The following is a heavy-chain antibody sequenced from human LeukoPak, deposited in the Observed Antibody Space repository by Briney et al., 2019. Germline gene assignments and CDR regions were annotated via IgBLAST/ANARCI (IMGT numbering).Heavy chain of an antibody. J-gene: IGHJ4*02. V-gene: IGHV3-23*01. CDR2: ISGSGGGT. Sequence: GGSLRLSCAVSGITLSNYAMSWVRQAPGKGLEWVAGISGSGGGTNYADSVKGRFTISRDNPKNTLYLQMNNLSADDTAVYFCAKRGVVIRVILVGFHKEAYYFDSWAREPWSPSPQ. D-gene: IGHD3-10*01. CDR1: GITLSNYA. CDR3: AKRGVVIRVILVGFHKEAYYFDS.